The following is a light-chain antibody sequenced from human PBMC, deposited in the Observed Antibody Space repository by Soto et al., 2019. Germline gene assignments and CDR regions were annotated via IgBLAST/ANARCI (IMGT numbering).Light chain of an antibody. J-gene: IGKJ1*01. V-gene: IGKV1-5*01. Sequence: DIQMTQSPSTLSASVGDRVTITCRVSQSIDRRLAWYQQKPGKAPKVLISDASTLESGVLSRFSGSGSGTEFTLTISSLQPDDFATYYCQYYSVMWAFGQGTKVEIK. CDR2: DAS. CDR1: QSIDRR. CDR3: QYYSVMWA.